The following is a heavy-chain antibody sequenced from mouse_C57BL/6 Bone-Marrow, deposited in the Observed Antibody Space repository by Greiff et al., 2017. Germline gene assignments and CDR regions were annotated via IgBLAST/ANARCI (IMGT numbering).Heavy chain of an antibody. CDR1: GFTFRSYA. CDR3: AREGYYGEDY. CDR2: ISDGGSYT. Sequence: EVMLVESGGGLVKPGGSLKLSCAASGFTFRSYAMSWVRQTPEKRLEGVATISDGGSYTYYPDTVKGRFTISRDNAKNNLYLQMSHLKSEDTAMYYCAREGYYGEDYWGQGTTLTVSS. V-gene: IGHV5-4*01. J-gene: IGHJ2*01. D-gene: IGHD1-1*01.